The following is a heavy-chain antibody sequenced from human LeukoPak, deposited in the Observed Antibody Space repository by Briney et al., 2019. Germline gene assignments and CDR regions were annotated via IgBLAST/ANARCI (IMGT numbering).Heavy chain of an antibody. CDR3: ARGYYDSSGYFLHAFDI. J-gene: IGHJ3*02. Sequence: SETLSLTCTVSGYSISSGYYWGWIRQPPGKGLERIGSIYHSGSTYYNPSLKSRVTISVDTSKNQFSLKLSSVTAADTAVYYCARGYYDSSGYFLHAFDIWGQGTMVTVSS. CDR1: GYSISSGYY. CDR2: IYHSGST. V-gene: IGHV4-38-2*02. D-gene: IGHD3-22*01.